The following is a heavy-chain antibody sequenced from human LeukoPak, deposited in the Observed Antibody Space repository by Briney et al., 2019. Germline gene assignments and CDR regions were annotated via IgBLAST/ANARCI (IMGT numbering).Heavy chain of an antibody. D-gene: IGHD3-10*01. Sequence: PGGSLRLSCAASGFTFSRYSMNWVRQAPGKGLEWVSSISNSSSYIYYPDSVKGRFTISRDNAKNSLYLQMNSLRAEDTAVYYCARGLRGFGEFPDYWGQGTLVTVSS. CDR1: GFTFSRYS. CDR2: ISNSSSYI. J-gene: IGHJ4*02. CDR3: ARGLRGFGEFPDY. V-gene: IGHV3-21*01.